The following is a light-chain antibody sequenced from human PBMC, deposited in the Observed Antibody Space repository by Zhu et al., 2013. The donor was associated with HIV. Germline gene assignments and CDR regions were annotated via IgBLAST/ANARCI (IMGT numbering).Light chain of an antibody. CDR2: AAS. CDR3: QQYDNLPLT. V-gene: IGKV1-33*01. J-gene: IGKJ4*01. CDR1: QDISIA. Sequence: DIQMTQSPSSLSASVGDRVTISCRASQDISIALAWYQQKPGKAPQLLINAASNLETGVPSRFSGSGSRTDFRLTISSLQPEDMATYYCQQYDNLPLTFGGGPRLRSN.